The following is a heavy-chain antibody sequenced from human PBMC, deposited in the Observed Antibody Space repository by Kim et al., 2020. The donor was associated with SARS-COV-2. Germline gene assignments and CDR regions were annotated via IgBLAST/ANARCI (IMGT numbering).Heavy chain of an antibody. Sequence: SETLSLTCTVSGGSISSYYWSWIRQPAGKGLEWIGRIYTSGSTNYNPSLKSRVTMSVDTSNNQFSLKLSSVTAADTAVYYCARENIVVVQAAKVTYYYYGMDGWGQGTTVTVSS. CDR3: ARENIVVVQAAKVTYYYYGMDG. J-gene: IGHJ6*02. D-gene: IGHD2-2*01. CDR2: IYTSGST. V-gene: IGHV4-4*07. CDR1: GGSISSYY.